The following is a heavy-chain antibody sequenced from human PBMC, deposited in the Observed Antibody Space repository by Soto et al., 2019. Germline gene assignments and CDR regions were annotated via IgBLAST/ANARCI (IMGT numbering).Heavy chain of an antibody. V-gene: IGHV3-15*07. CDR3: TTDPVAGLYYYYGMDV. CDR2: IKSKTDGGTT. CDR1: GFTFSNAW. J-gene: IGHJ6*02. Sequence: GGSLRLSCAASGFTFSNAWMNWVRQAPGKGLEWVGRIKSKTDGGTTDYAAPVKGRFTISRDDSKNTLYLQMNSLKTEDTAVYYCTTDPVAGLYYYYGMDVWGQGTTVTVSS. D-gene: IGHD6-19*01.